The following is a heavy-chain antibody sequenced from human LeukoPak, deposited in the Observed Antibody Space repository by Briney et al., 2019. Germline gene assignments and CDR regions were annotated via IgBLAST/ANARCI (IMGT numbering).Heavy chain of an antibody. CDR2: IYHSGST. CDR1: GYSITTGSY. J-gene: IGHJ2*01. CDR3: ARLDGNCYFDL. D-gene: IGHD5-24*01. V-gene: IGHV4-38-2*01. Sequence: PSETLSLTCAVSGYSITTGSYWGWIRQPPGKGLEWIGSIYHSGSTYYNPPLKSRVTISVDTSKNHFSLKLSSVTAADTAVYYCARLDGNCYFDLWGRGTLVTVSS.